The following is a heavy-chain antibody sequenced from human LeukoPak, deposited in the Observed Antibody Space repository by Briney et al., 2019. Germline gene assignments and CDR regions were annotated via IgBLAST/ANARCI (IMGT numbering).Heavy chain of an antibody. CDR3: AKGGFAVASPKFDY. Sequence: GGSLRLSCAASGFTFDDYAMHWVRQAPGKGLEWVSGISWNSGSIGYADSVKGRFTISRDNAKNSLYLQMNRLRAEDTALYYCAKGGFAVASPKFDYWGQGTLVTVSS. CDR2: ISWNSGSI. V-gene: IGHV3-9*01. D-gene: IGHD6-19*01. CDR1: GFTFDDYA. J-gene: IGHJ4*02.